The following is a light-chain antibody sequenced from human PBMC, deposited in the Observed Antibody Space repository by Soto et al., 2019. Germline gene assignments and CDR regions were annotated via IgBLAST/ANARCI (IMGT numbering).Light chain of an antibody. J-gene: IGKJ5*01. CDR2: AAS. V-gene: IGKV1-12*01. Sequence: DIQMTQSPSSVSASVGDRVTITCRASQSISTWLAWYQQKPGTVPKLLIYAASSLQSGVPSRFSGSGAGTEFTLTISSLQPEDVGTYYFQQGNSYPLTFGQGTRLHIK. CDR1: QSISTW. CDR3: QQGNSYPLT.